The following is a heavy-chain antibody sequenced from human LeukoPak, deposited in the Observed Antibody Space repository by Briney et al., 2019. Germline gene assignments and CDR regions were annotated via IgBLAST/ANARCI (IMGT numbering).Heavy chain of an antibody. CDR3: VKDRGGSYAFDY. J-gene: IGHJ4*02. D-gene: IGHD1-26*01. Sequence: GGALRLSCSASGFTFSRNTMHWVRQAPGKGREYVAAIGGDGDTTFYADSVKGRFTISRDNSKNTLFLQMRSLRPAATAVYYCVKDRGGSYAFDYWGQGTMVTVSS. V-gene: IGHV3-64D*06. CDR2: IGGDGDTT. CDR1: GFTFSRNT.